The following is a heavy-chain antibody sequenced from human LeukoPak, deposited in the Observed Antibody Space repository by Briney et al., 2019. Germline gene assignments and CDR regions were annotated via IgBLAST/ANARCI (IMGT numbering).Heavy chain of an antibody. V-gene: IGHV3-48*02. J-gene: IGHJ4*02. CDR3: ARLEYYYVSGNYYKLFDY. CDR1: GFTFSSYN. CDR2: ISSSGSTI. D-gene: IGHD3-10*01. Sequence: GGSQRLSCAASGFTFSSYNMNWVRQAPGKGLEWVSDISSSGSTIYFADSVKGRFTISRDNAKNSLYLQMNSLRDEDTAVYYCARLEYYYVSGNYYKLFDYWGQGTLVTVCS.